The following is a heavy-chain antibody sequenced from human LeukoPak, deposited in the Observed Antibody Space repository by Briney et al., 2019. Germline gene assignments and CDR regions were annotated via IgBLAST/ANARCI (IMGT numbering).Heavy chain of an antibody. CDR1: GGSINSSNW. Sequence: SSETLSLTCAVSGGSINSSNWWSWVRQPPGKGLEWIGEIYHSGSTNYNPSLKSRVTISVDKSKNQFSLKLSSVTAADTAVYYCARDRYYDILTGIFDYWGQGTLVTVSS. D-gene: IGHD3-9*01. J-gene: IGHJ4*02. V-gene: IGHV4-4*02. CDR2: IYHSGST. CDR3: ARDRYYDILTGIFDY.